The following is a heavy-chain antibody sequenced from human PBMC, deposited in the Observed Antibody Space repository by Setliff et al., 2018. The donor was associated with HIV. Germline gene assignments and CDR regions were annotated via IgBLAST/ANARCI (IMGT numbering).Heavy chain of an antibody. D-gene: IGHD6-13*01. CDR1: GGSISSSSYY. V-gene: IGHV4-39*01. Sequence: SETLSLTCTVPGGSISSSSYYWGWIRQPPGKGLQWIGSIYYRGSTYYNPYLKSRVTISVDTSKNQFSLKLRSVTAADTALYYCARGRYRSRWYASDHYYIDVWGKGTTVTVSS. CDR2: IYYRGST. CDR3: ARGRYRSRWYASDHYYIDV. J-gene: IGHJ6*03.